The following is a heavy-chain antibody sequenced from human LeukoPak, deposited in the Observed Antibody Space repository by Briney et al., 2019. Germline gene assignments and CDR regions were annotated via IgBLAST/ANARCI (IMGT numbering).Heavy chain of an antibody. V-gene: IGHV3-23*01. J-gene: IGHJ4*02. Sequence: NPGGSLRLSCAASGFTFSSYGMSWVRQAPGKGLEWVSAISGSGGSTYYADSVKGRFTISRDNSKNTLYLQTNSLRAEDTAVYYCSSSGWDFDYWGQGTLVTVSS. CDR2: ISGSGGST. CDR3: SSSGWDFDY. D-gene: IGHD6-19*01. CDR1: GFTFSSYG.